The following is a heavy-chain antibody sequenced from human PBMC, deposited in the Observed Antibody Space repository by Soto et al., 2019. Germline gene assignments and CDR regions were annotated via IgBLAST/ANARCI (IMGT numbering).Heavy chain of an antibody. V-gene: IGHV3-72*01. CDR1: GFNFCDHY. D-gene: IGHD6-13*01. Sequence: GGSLRLSCAASGFNFCDHYMDWVRQAPGEGLEWVARTRNKANGYTTEYAASVKGRFIISRDDSKNSLYLQMNSLQTEDTAVYHCVRGSSRFQDPNYSYALDVWGQGTTVTVSS. CDR2: TRNKANGYTT. J-gene: IGHJ6*02. CDR3: VRGSSRFQDPNYSYALDV.